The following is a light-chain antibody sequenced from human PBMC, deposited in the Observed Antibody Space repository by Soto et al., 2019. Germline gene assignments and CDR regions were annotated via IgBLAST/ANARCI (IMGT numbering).Light chain of an antibody. CDR3: SSYTSSSLYV. Sequence: QSVLTQPASVSGSPGQSITISCTGNSSDVGGHNYVSWYQQHPGKAPKLMIYDVSNRPSGVSNRFSGSKSGNTASLTISGLQAEDEADYYCSSYTSSSLYVFGTGTKVTVL. CDR2: DVS. J-gene: IGLJ1*01. V-gene: IGLV2-14*01. CDR1: SSDVGGHNY.